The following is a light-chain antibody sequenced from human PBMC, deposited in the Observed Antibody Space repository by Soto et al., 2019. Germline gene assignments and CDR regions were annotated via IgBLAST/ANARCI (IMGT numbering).Light chain of an antibody. CDR2: EVR. J-gene: IGLJ3*02. CDR1: SSDIGAYKY. V-gene: IGLV2-14*01. CDR3: SSYTSSSTLV. Sequence: QSVLTQPASVSGSPGQSITISCTGTSSDIGAYKYVSWYQVHPGKAPKVLIYEVRSRPSEVSDRFSGSKSGNTASLTISGLQAEDEARYYCSSYTSSSTLVFGGGTKVTVL.